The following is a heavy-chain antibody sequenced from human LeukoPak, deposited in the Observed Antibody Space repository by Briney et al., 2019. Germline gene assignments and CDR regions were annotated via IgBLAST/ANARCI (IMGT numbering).Heavy chain of an antibody. CDR2: ISSSSSSYI. J-gene: IGHJ5*02. CDR3: AKDLGDVTIEGDWFDP. Sequence: GGSLRLSCAASGFTFSSYSMNWVRQAPGKGLEWVSSISSSSSSYIYYADSVKGRFTISRDNSKNTLYLQMNSLRAEDTAVYYCAKDLGDVTIEGDWFDPWGQGTLVTVSS. V-gene: IGHV3-21*01. CDR1: GFTFSSYS. D-gene: IGHD3-16*01.